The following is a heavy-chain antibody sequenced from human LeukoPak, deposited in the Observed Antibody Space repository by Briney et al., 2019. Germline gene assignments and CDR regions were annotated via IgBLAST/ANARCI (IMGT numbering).Heavy chain of an antibody. CDR3: GRQGYIADHYFLDF. CDR1: SGSINSYY. D-gene: IGHD2-15*01. J-gene: IGHJ4*02. CDR2: IYTTGTT. V-gene: IGHV4-4*07. Sequence: PSETLSLTCTVSSGSINSYYWGWVRQPPGQGLEWIVRIYTTGTTQYNPSLKSRVTMSIDTSTNQFSLNLRSMAAADTAVYYCGRQGYIADHYFLDFWSQGSLVAVS.